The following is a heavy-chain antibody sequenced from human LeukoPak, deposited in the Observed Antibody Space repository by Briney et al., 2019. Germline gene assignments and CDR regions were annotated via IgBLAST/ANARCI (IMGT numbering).Heavy chain of an antibody. CDR1: GDSISSYY. CDR3: ATGYSRTWYYFDY. CDR2: IYHSGST. Sequence: SETLSLTCTVSGDSISSYYWSWIRQPPGKGLEWVGYIYHSGSTNYNPSLKSRVTTSADTSKDQFSLKLASVTAADTAVYYCATGYSRTWYYFDYWGQGTLVTVSS. J-gene: IGHJ4*02. V-gene: IGHV4-59*01. D-gene: IGHD6-13*01.